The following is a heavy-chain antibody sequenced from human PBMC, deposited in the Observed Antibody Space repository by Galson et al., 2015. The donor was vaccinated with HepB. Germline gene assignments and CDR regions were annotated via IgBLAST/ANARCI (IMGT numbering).Heavy chain of an antibody. CDR3: ARGAHIVVVTASPPPWFDP. CDR2: ISSSSSYI. Sequence: SLRLSCAASGFTFSSYSMNWVRQAPGKGLEWVSSISSSSSYIYYADSVKGRFTISRDNAKNSLYLQMNSLRTEDTAVYYCARGAHIVVVTASPPPWFDPWGQGTLVTVSS. V-gene: IGHV3-21*01. CDR1: GFTFSSYS. J-gene: IGHJ5*02. D-gene: IGHD2-21*02.